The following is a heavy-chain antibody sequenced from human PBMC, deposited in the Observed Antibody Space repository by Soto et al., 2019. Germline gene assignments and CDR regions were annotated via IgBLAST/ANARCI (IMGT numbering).Heavy chain of an antibody. D-gene: IGHD2-2*01. CDR3: ASGVIVVGPAPPRDY. CDR2: ISNSGTIK. J-gene: IGHJ4*02. V-gene: IGHV3-48*01. CDR1: GFTFSSYS. Sequence: GGSLKLSCAASGFTFSSYSMNWVRQAPGKGLEWVSYISNSGTIKYYAGSVKGRFTVSRDNAKNSLYLQMNSLSAEDTAMYYCASGVIVVGPAPPRDYWGQGTLVTVSS.